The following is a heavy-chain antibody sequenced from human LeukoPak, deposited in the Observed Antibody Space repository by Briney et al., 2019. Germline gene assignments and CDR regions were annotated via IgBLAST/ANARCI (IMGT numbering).Heavy chain of an antibody. J-gene: IGHJ3*02. CDR2: ISAYNGNT. V-gene: IGHV1-18*01. D-gene: IGHD3-3*01. Sequence: GASVKVSCKASGYTFTSYGISWVRQAPGQGLEWMGWISAYNGNTNYAQKLQGRVTMTTDTSTSTAYMELRSLRSDDTAVYYCAQYYDFWSGYYPQARGAFDIWGQGTMVTVSS. CDR3: AQYYDFWSGYYPQARGAFDI. CDR1: GYTFTSYG.